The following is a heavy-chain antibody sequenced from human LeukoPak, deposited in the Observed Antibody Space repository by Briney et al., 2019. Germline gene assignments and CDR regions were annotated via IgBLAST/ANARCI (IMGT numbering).Heavy chain of an antibody. CDR3: AKDRPTSGYSYGPGDY. CDR1: GGSFSGYY. J-gene: IGHJ4*02. CDR2: INHSGST. Sequence: PSETLSLTCAVYGGSFSGYYWSWIRQPPGKGLEWIGEINHSGSTNYNPSLKSRLTTSVDTAKNHYSLKLSSVTAADTALYYCAKDRPTSGYSYGPGDYWGQGTLVSVSS. D-gene: IGHD5-18*01. V-gene: IGHV4-34*01.